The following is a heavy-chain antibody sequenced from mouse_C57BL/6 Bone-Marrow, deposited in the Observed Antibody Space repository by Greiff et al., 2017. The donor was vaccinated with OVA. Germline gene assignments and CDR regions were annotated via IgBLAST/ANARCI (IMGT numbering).Heavy chain of an antibody. CDR1: GFNIKDYY. CDR3: TTGRQGGYYFDY. Sequence: VQLQQSGAELVRPGASVKLSCTASGFNIKDYYMHWVKQRPDQGLEWIGRIDPEDGDTEYAPKFQGKATMTADTSSNTAYLQLSSLTAEDTAVYYCTTGRQGGYYFDYWGQGTTLTVSS. J-gene: IGHJ2*01. V-gene: IGHV14-1*01. CDR2: IDPEDGDT. D-gene: IGHD2-12*01.